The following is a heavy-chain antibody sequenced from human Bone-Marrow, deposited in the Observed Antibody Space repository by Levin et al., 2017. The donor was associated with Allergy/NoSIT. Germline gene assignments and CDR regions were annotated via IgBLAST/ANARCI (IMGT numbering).Heavy chain of an antibody. CDR1: GYTFTSYG. CDR3: ARTHIVVVVAAKTGWFDP. D-gene: IGHD2-15*01. V-gene: IGHV1-18*01. Sequence: ASVKVSCKASGYTFTSYGISWVRQAPGQGLEWMGWISAYNGNTNYAQKLQGRVTMTTDTSTSTAYMELRSLRSDDTAVYYCARTHIVVVVAAKTGWFDPWGQGTLVTVSS. J-gene: IGHJ5*02. CDR2: ISAYNGNT.